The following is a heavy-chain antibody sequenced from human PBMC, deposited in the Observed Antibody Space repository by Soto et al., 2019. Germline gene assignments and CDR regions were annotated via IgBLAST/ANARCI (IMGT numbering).Heavy chain of an antibody. Sequence: PGGSLRLSCAASGFTFSSYAMSWVRQAPGKGLEWVSLISGSGGSTYYADSVKGRFTISRDNSKSTLYMQMNSLRAEDTALYYCAKVDGYSYGTVDYWGQGTLVTVSS. CDR1: GFTFSSYA. CDR2: ISGSGGST. CDR3: AKVDGYSYGTVDY. V-gene: IGHV3-23*01. D-gene: IGHD5-18*01. J-gene: IGHJ4*02.